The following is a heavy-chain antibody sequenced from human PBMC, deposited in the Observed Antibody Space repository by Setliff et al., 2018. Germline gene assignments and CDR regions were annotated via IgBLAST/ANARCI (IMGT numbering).Heavy chain of an antibody. V-gene: IGHV3-11*04. CDR2: ISGSSGGT. CDR1: GFTFSGYY. CDR3: AVIDWGENFYNMDV. Sequence: PGGSLRLSCAASGFTFSGYYMTWIRQAPGKGLEWVSYISGSSGGTYYADSVKGRFTISRDNAKKSLYLQMNSLRGEDTAVYFCAVIDWGENFYNMDVWGKGTTVTVSS. J-gene: IGHJ6*03. D-gene: IGHD7-27*01.